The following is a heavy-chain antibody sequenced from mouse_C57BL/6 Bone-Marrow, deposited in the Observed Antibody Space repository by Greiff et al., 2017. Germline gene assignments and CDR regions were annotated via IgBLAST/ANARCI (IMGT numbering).Heavy chain of an antibody. D-gene: IGHD1-1*01. CDR2: INPYNGGT. Sequence: VQLKESGPVLVKPGASVTMSCKASGYTFTDYYMNWVKQSHGKSLEWIGVINPYNGGTSYNQKFKGKATLTVDKSSSTAYMELNSLTSEDSAVYYCARSITTVVFDYWRQGTTLTVSS. J-gene: IGHJ2*01. V-gene: IGHV1-19*01. CDR3: ARSITTVVFDY. CDR1: GYTFTDYY.